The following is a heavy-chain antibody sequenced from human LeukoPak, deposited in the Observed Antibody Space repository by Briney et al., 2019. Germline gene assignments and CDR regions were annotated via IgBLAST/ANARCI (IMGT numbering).Heavy chain of an antibody. CDR3: ARVGGWPQYYYYYMDV. J-gene: IGHJ6*03. V-gene: IGHV4-38-2*02. Sequence: PSETLSLTCTVSGYSISSGYYWGWIRQPPGKGLEWIGSIYHSGSTYYNPSLKSRVTISVDTSKNQFSLKLSSVTAADTAVYYCARVGGWPQYYYYYMDVWGKGTTVTVSS. D-gene: IGHD3-16*01. CDR1: GYSISSGYY. CDR2: IYHSGST.